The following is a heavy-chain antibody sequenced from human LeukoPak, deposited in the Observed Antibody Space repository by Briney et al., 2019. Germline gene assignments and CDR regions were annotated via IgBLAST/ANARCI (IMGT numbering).Heavy chain of an antibody. CDR2: VYHSGST. D-gene: IGHD3-22*01. CDR1: GYSISSGYY. CDR3: ARHGNYYDTSQSDP. J-gene: IGHJ5*02. V-gene: IGHV4-38-2*01. Sequence: SETLSLTCAVSGYSISSGYYWGWIRQPPGKGLEWIGSVYHSGSTYYNPSLKSRATISVDPSTNQFSLKLGFVTRVRMAVSECARHGNYYDTSQSDPGSQGTLVTVYS.